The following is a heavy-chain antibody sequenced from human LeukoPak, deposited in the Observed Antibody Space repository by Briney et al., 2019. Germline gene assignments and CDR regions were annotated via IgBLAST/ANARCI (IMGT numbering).Heavy chain of an antibody. CDR3: ARCAGTPQYYYYYYYMDV. CDR1: GFTFSSYS. CDR2: ISSSRPTI. V-gene: IGHV3-48*04. Sequence: GGSLRLSCAASGFTFSSYSMTWVRQAPGKGLQWVSYISSSRPTIYYADSVKGRFTISRDNAKNSLYLQMNSLRADDTAVYYCARCAGTPQYYYYYYYMDVWGKGTTVTVSS. J-gene: IGHJ6*03. D-gene: IGHD1/OR15-1a*01.